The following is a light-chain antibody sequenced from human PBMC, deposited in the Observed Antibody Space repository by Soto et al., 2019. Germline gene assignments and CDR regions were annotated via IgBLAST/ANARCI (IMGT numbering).Light chain of an antibody. CDR3: QQYGSSST. V-gene: IGKV3-20*01. J-gene: IGKJ1*01. CDR1: QSISTK. Sequence: EIVMTQSPATLSLSPGDSATLSCRASQSISTKLAWYQQKPCQAPRLLIYGASSRATGIQDRFSGSGSGTEFTLTISRLEPEDFAVYYCQQYGSSSTCGQGTKVDI. CDR2: GAS.